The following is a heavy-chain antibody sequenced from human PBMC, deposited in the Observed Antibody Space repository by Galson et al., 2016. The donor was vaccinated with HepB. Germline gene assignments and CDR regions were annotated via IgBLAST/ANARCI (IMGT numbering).Heavy chain of an antibody. Sequence: SLRLSCAASGFSFGRFTMTWLRQAPGQGLEWISSVSGRSGFIYYADSVDGRPPISRDNAKNSLFLQLTSLRPEDTAVYYCARDPSDSGGEVSGYPGWFDPWGQGTLVTVSS. CDR1: GFSFGRFT. J-gene: IGHJ5*02. CDR2: VSGRSGFI. D-gene: IGHD6-25*01. V-gene: IGHV3-21*01. CDR3: ARDPSDSGGEVSGYPGWFDP.